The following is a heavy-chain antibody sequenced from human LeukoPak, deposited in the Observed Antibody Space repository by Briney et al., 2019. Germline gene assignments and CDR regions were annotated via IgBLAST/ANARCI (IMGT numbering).Heavy chain of an antibody. CDR1: GFTFSTYS. CDR3: ARGSAMVRDAFDM. J-gene: IGHJ3*02. V-gene: IGHV3-48*04. Sequence: GGSLRLSCAASGFTFSTYSINWVRQTPGKGLEWVSYISSSSSAIYYADSVKGRFTISRDNAKNSLYLQMNSLRAEDTAVYYCARGSAMVRDAFDMWGQGTMVTVSS. D-gene: IGHD3-10*01. CDR2: ISSSSSAI.